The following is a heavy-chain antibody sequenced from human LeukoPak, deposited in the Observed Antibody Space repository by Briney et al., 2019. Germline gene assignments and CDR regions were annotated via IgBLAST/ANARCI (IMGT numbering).Heavy chain of an antibody. CDR3: ARLSGSYFDY. J-gene: IGHJ4*02. Sequence: GGSLRLSCAASGFTFSSYGVHWVRQAPGKGLEWVAIIWYDGSHKNYADSVKGRFTISRDNYKNMLYLQMNSLRAEDTAVYYCARLSGSYFDYWGQGTLVTVSS. V-gene: IGHV3-33*01. CDR1: GFTFSSYG. D-gene: IGHD1-26*01. CDR2: IWYDGSHK.